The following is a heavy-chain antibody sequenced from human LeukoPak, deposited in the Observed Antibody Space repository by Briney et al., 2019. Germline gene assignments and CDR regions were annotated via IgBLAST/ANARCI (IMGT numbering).Heavy chain of an antibody. CDR2: VTIKANNYAT. J-gene: IGHJ4*02. CDR3: TTYRSGHY. Sequence: GGSLRLFCAASGFIFSCSDMHWVRQASGKGLEWVGRVTIKANNYATAYAASVKGRFTISRDDSENTAYLQMNSLRTEDTAVYYCTTYRSGHYWGQGTLVSVSS. CDR1: GFIFSCSD. D-gene: IGHD6-19*01. V-gene: IGHV3-73*01.